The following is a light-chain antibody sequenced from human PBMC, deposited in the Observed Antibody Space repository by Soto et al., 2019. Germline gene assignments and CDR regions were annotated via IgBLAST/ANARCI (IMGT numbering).Light chain of an antibody. J-gene: IGLJ1*01. CDR3: CIYTGSRGV. Sequence: QSALTQPASVSGSPGQSITISCTGTSSDVGSYNLVSWYQQHPGKAPKLMIYEVSKRPSGVSNRFSGSKSGNTASLTISGLQAEDEADYYCCIYTGSRGVFGTGTKVTVL. V-gene: IGLV2-23*02. CDR1: SSDVGSYNL. CDR2: EVS.